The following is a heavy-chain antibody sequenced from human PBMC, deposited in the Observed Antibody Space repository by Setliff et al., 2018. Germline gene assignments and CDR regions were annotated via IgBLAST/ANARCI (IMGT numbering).Heavy chain of an antibody. CDR3: ARGAVPGGVSAFDI. Sequence: ASVNVSCKASGYTFTSYDINWVRQATGQGLEWMGWMNPNSGNSGYAQKFQGRVTMTRNTSISTAYMELSSLRSDDTAMYYCARGAVPGGVSAFDIWGQGTMVTVSS. J-gene: IGHJ3*02. CDR2: MNPNSGNS. CDR1: GYTFTSYD. D-gene: IGHD2-2*01. V-gene: IGHV1-8*02.